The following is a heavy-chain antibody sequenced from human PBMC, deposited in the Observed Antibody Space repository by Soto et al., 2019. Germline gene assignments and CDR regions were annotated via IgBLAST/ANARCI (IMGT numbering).Heavy chain of an antibody. D-gene: IGHD3-9*01. CDR3: AREVESYDILTGYPKSGENYFDY. J-gene: IGHJ4*02. Sequence: QVPLVQSGAEVKKPGASVKVSCKASGYTFTSYGISWVRQAPGQGLEWMGWISAYNGNTNYAQKLQGRVTMTTDTSTSTAYMELRSLRSDDTAVYYCAREVESYDILTGYPKSGENYFDYWGQGTLVTVSS. CDR1: GYTFTSYG. CDR2: ISAYNGNT. V-gene: IGHV1-18*01.